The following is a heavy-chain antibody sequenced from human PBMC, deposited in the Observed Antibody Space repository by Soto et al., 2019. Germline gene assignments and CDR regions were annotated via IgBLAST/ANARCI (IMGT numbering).Heavy chain of an antibody. V-gene: IGHV1-3*05. D-gene: IGHD6-13*01. CDR2: INAGNGKT. CDR3: ARGIAPYYFDY. Sequence: QVQLVQSGAEEKKPGASVKVSCKASGYTFTSYAMHWVRQAPGQRLEWMGWINAGNGKTKYSQKFQGRITTTKDTPANTADMELSSLRSEYTAVYYCARGIAPYYFDYWGQGTLVTVSS. CDR1: GYTFTSYA. J-gene: IGHJ4*02.